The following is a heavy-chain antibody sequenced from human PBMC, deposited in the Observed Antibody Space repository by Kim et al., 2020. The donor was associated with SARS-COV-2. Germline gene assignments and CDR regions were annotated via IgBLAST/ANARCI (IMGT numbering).Heavy chain of an antibody. CDR3: ARGRDGSFDY. V-gene: IGHV3-48*01. J-gene: IGHJ4*02. CDR2: IRSSSSTI. CDR1: GFTFSTSN. D-gene: IGHD1-26*01. Sequence: GGSLRLSCAASGFTFSTSNMNWVRQAPGKGLEWISYIRSSSSTINYADSVKGRLTISRDNAKNSLYLQMNSLRVEDTAVYYCARGRDGSFDYWGQGTLVTVSS.